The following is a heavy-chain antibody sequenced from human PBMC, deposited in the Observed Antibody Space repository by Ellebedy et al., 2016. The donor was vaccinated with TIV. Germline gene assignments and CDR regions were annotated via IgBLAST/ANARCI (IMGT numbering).Heavy chain of an antibody. J-gene: IGHJ4*02. Sequence: SETLSLXXTVSGGSISSGGYYWSWIRQPPGKGLEWIGEINHSGSTNYNPSLKSRVTISVDTSKNQFSLKLSSVTAADTAVYYCARRGVSGRDPFDYWGQGTLVTVSS. CDR2: INHSGST. CDR1: GGSISSGGYY. V-gene: IGHV4-39*07. CDR3: ARRGVSGRDPFDY. D-gene: IGHD3-3*01.